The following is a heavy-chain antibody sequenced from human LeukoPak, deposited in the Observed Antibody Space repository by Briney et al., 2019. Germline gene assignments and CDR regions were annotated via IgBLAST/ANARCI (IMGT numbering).Heavy chain of an antibody. CDR2: IYYSGST. CDR1: GDSISSSSYY. Sequence: PSETLSLTCTVSGDSISSSSYYWGWIRQPPGKGLEWIGSIYYSGSTYYNPSLKSRVTISVDTSKNQFSLKLSSVTAADTAVYYCAREKRRDGYNIFDYWGQGTLVTVSS. V-gene: IGHV4-39*07. J-gene: IGHJ4*02. D-gene: IGHD5-24*01. CDR3: AREKRRDGYNIFDY.